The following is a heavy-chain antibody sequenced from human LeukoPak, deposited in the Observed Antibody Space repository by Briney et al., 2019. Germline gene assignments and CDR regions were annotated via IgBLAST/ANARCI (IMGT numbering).Heavy chain of an antibody. J-gene: IGHJ4*02. CDR1: GGSISSYY. CDR2: IYYSGTT. Sequence: SATLSLTCAVSGGSISSYYWSWIRPPPGKGQEWIWYIYYSGTTNYNPSLKSRVTISVDTSKNQFSLKLSSVTAADTAVYYCARGVYIAAAQYGYWGEGTLVTVSS. V-gene: IGHV4-59*01. D-gene: IGHD6-13*01. CDR3: ARGVYIAAAQYGY.